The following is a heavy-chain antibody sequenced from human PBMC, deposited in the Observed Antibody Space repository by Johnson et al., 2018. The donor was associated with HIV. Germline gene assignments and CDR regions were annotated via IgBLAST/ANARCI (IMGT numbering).Heavy chain of an antibody. D-gene: IGHD2-2*01. V-gene: IGHV3-9*01. CDR2: ISWNSGTI. Sequence: VQLVESGGGVVQPGRSMRLSCAASGFTFDDYAKHWVRQAPGKGLEWVSGISWNSGTIGYADSVKGRFTVSRDNAKNSLYLQMNSLRPEDTALYYCAKERQGAISVFALAGAFDIWGQGSMVTVSS. CDR1: GFTFDDYA. J-gene: IGHJ3*02. CDR3: AKERQGAISVFALAGAFDI.